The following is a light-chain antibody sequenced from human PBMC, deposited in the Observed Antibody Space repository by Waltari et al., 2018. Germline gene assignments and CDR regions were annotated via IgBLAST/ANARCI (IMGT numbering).Light chain of an antibody. CDR2: KSS. V-gene: IGKV1-5*03. Sequence: DIQMTQSPSTLSASVGARVTTTCRASQSSSSWLAWYQQKQGKAPKLLIYKSSSLESGVPSRFSGSGSGTEFTLTISSLQPDGFATYYCQQYNSYSRTFGQGTKVEIK. CDR3: QQYNSYSRT. J-gene: IGKJ1*01. CDR1: QSSSSW.